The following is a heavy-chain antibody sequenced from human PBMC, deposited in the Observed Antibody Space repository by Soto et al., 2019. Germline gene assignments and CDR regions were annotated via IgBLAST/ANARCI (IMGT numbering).Heavy chain of an antibody. Sequence: GGSLRLSCAASGFTFSNYAMNWVRQAPGRGLEWVSAISAIGDTTYYADSVKGRFTISRDNSKNTLSLQMNSLRAEDTAVYYCAKRVELRFLEWAPPADYYGMDVWGQGTTVTAP. CDR3: AKRVELRFLEWAPPADYYGMDV. J-gene: IGHJ6*02. D-gene: IGHD3-3*01. V-gene: IGHV3-23*01. CDR2: ISAIGDTT. CDR1: GFTFSNYA.